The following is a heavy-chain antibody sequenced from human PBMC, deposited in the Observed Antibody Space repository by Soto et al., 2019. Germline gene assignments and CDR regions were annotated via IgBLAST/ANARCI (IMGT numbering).Heavy chain of an antibody. Sequence: QVQLQESGPGLVKPSQTLSLTCTVSGGSISSGGYYWSWIRQHPGKGLEWIGYIYYSGSTYYNPSLKSRVTISVDTSKNKFSLKLSSVTAADTAVYYCARASPYQRYGSGSYYYYYYMDVWGKGTTVTVSS. J-gene: IGHJ6*03. CDR2: IYYSGST. D-gene: IGHD3-10*01. CDR3: ARASPYQRYGSGSYYYYYYMDV. V-gene: IGHV4-31*03. CDR1: GGSISSGGYY.